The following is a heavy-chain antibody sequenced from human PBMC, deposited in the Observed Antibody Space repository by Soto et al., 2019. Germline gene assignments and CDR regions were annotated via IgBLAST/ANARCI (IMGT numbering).Heavy chain of an antibody. CDR2: ISDSGSS. V-gene: IGHV4-31*03. Sequence: QVQLQESGPGLVKPSQTLTLTCTVSGGSISSGSFYWSWIRQHPGKGLEWIGHISDSGSSYYNPSLASRVTTPVNTSKNQFSLKLSAVTAADTAVYFCARTTFYDIFTAYYSLFDYWGQGTLVTVSS. D-gene: IGHD3-9*01. CDR1: GGSISSGSFY. J-gene: IGHJ4*02. CDR3: ARTTFYDIFTAYYSLFDY.